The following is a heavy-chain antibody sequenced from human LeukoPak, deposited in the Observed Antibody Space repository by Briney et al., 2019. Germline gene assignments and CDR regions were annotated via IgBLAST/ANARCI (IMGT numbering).Heavy chain of an antibody. D-gene: IGHD6-19*01. CDR1: GYTFTSYG. V-gene: IGHV1-18*01. J-gene: IGHJ4*02. Sequence: ASVKVSCKASGYTFTSYGISWVRQAPGQGLEWMGWISAYNGNTNYAQKLQGRVTMTTDTSTSTAYMELRSLRSEDTAVYYCAKGIGEQWLDRDFDYWGQGTLVTVSS. CDR3: AKGIGEQWLDRDFDY. CDR2: ISAYNGNT.